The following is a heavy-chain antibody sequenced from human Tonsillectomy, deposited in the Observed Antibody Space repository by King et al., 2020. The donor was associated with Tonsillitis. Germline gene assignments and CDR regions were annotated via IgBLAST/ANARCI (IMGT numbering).Heavy chain of an antibody. CDR3: ARDGRGDWYFDL. Sequence: EEQLVQSGGGLVKPGGSLRLSCAASGFTFGSYSMNWVRQAPGKGLEWVSSISSTSTYIYYADSVKGRFTISRDNAKNSLYLQMNSLRAEDTAVYYCARDGRGDWYFDLWGRGTLVTVSS. D-gene: IGHD1-26*01. CDR2: ISSTSTYI. J-gene: IGHJ2*01. V-gene: IGHV3-21*01. CDR1: GFTFGSYS.